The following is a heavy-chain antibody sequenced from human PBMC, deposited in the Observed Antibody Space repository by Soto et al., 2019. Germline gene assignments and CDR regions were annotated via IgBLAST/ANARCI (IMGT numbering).Heavy chain of an antibody. Sequence: PSETLSLTCAVSGGSISSGAYSWSWIRQPPGKGLEWIGYIYHSGSTCYNPSLKSRVTISVDRSKNQFSLKLNSVTAADTAVYYCARAFVVRGLEALNRGFDPWGQGTLVTVSS. CDR3: ARAFVVRGLEALNRGFDP. CDR2: IYHSGST. CDR1: GGSISSGAYS. V-gene: IGHV4-30-2*01. J-gene: IGHJ5*02. D-gene: IGHD2-21*01.